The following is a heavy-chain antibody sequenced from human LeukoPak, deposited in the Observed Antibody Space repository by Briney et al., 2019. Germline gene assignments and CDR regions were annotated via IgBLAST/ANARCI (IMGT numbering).Heavy chain of an antibody. CDR1: GYTFTSYD. J-gene: IGHJ4*02. D-gene: IGHD3-10*01. V-gene: IGHV1-8*03. Sequence: ASVKLSCKASGYTFTSYDVHWVRQAAGQGLEWMGWMNPNSGNTRNAQKLQGRITITRNTSISTAYMELSSLRSEDTAVYYCARVLLWCGELFDFDYWGQGTLVTVSS. CDR2: MNPNSGNT. CDR3: ARVLLWCGELFDFDY.